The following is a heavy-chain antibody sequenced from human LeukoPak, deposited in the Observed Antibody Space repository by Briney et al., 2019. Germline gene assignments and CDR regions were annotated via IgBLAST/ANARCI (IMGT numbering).Heavy chain of an antibody. CDR1: GFTFSSYA. V-gene: IGHV3-23*01. Sequence: GGSLRLPCAASGFTFSSYAMSWVRQAPGKGLEWVSAISGSGGSTYYADSVKGRFTISRDNSKNTLYLQMNSLRAEDTAVYYCAKDRWATVAGLDYWGQGTLVTVSS. CDR2: ISGSGGST. D-gene: IGHD6-19*01. CDR3: AKDRWATVAGLDY. J-gene: IGHJ4*02.